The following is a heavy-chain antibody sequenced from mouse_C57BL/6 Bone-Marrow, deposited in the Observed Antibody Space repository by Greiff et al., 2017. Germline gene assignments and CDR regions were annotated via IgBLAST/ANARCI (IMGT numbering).Heavy chain of an antibody. Sequence: VQLLQPGAELVKPGASVKMSCKASGYTFTSYWITWVKQRPGQGLEWIGDIYLTSGRTNSNEKFKSKAILTVDTSSNTADMQLGSLTSELSAVFFCARSGPLGRSFDYWGQGTTLTVSS. CDR1: GYTFTSYW. D-gene: IGHD4-1*01. CDR3: ARSGPLGRSFDY. CDR2: IYLTSGRT. J-gene: IGHJ2*01. V-gene: IGHV1-55*01.